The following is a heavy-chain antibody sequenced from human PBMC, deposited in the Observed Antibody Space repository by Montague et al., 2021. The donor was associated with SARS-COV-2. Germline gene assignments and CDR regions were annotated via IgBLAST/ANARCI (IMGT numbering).Heavy chain of an antibody. CDR1: GGSFSDYY. CDR2: IYHSGST. D-gene: IGHD4-23*01. CDR3: ARGGGNSADYYNYTMDV. V-gene: IGHV4-59*01. Sequence: SETLSLTCTALGGSFSDYYWTWIRQPPGKGLESIGYIYHSGSTKYNPSLKSRVTISVDTSKNQFSLKLSSVSVADTAVYYCARGGGNSADYYNYTMDVWGQGTTVTVFS. J-gene: IGHJ6*02.